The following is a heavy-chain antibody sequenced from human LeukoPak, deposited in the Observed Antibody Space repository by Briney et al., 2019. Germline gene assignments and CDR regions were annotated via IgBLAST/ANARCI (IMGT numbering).Heavy chain of an antibody. CDR3: ARKDILTGYPFGY. D-gene: IGHD3-9*01. CDR2: INHSGST. Sequence: SETLSLTCAVYGGSFSGYYWSWIRQPPGEGLEWIGEINHSGSTNYNPSLKSRVTISVDTSKNQFSLKLSSVTAADTAVFYCARKDILTGYPFGYWGQGTLVTVSS. V-gene: IGHV4-34*01. J-gene: IGHJ4*02. CDR1: GGSFSGYY.